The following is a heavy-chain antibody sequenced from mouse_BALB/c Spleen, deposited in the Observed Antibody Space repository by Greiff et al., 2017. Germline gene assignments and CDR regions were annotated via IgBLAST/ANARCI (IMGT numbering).Heavy chain of an antibody. CDR2: INPYNDGT. V-gene: IGHV1-14*01. CDR1: GYTFTSYV. D-gene: IGHD2-4*01. CDR3: ARTTMITRGYWYFDV. Sequence: EVKLQESGPELVKPGASVKMSCKASGYTFTSYVMHWVKQKPGQGLEWIGYINPYNDGTKYNEKFKGKATLTSDKSSSTAYMELSSLTSEDSAVYYCARTTMITRGYWYFDVWGAGTTVTVSS. J-gene: IGHJ1*01.